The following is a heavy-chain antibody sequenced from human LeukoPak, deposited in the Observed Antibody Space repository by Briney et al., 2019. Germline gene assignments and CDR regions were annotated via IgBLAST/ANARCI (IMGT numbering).Heavy chain of an antibody. CDR2: ISYSGST. J-gene: IGHJ4*02. CDR3: ARHPELYFFDY. D-gene: IGHD3-10*01. Sequence: SETLSLTCTVSGAPISSYYWSWIRQPPGKGLEWIGYISYSGSTNYNPSLKSRVTISADTSKNQVSLTLSSVIAADTAVYYCARHPELYFFDYWGQGTLVTVSS. CDR1: GAPISSYY. V-gene: IGHV4-59*08.